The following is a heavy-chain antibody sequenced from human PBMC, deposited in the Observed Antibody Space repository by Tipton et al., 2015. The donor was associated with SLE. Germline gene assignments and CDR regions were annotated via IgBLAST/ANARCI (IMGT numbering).Heavy chain of an antibody. J-gene: IGHJ3*02. CDR1: GGSITNHY. Sequence: TLSFTCTVSGGSITNHYWNWIRQPPGKGLEWIGYIHYSGTTHDNPSLKSRVTMSVDMSTNQFSLRLTSVTAADTAVYYCARTLGAIAHTVYDAFDIWGQGKMVTVSS. CDR3: ARTLGAIAHTVYDAFDI. CDR2: IHYSGTT. V-gene: IGHV4-59*11. D-gene: IGHD1-26*01.